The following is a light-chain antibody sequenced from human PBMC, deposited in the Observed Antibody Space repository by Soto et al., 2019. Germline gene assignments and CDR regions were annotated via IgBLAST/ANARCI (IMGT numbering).Light chain of an antibody. CDR2: GAT. V-gene: IGKV3-20*01. Sequence: EIVLTQSPGTLSLSPGERATLSCRASQSVTSSYLAWYQQKPGQAPRLLISGATSRATGIPDRFSGSGSGTDFTLTISRLEPEDFAVYYCQHYGKSPPYTFGQGTKLEIK. CDR3: QHYGKSPPYT. CDR1: QSVTSSY. J-gene: IGKJ2*01.